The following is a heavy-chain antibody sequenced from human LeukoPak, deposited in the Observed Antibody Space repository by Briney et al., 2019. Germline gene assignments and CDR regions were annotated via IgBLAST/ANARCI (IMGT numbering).Heavy chain of an antibody. V-gene: IGHV3-30*18. CDR1: GFTFNNYG. CDR3: AKDLALGPDYFDY. D-gene: IGHD7-27*01. CDR2: TSNDGSDK. J-gene: IGHJ4*02. Sequence: PGGSLRLSCAASGFTFNNYGMHWVRQAPGKGLEWLTLTSNDGSDKYYADSVKGRFTISGDNSKNTLYLQMNSLSPEDTAVYYCAKDLALGPDYFDYWGQGTLVTVSP.